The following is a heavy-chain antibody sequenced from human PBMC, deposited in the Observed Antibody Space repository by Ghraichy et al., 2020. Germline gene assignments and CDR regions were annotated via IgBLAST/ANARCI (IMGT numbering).Heavy chain of an antibody. CDR3: ARHSAGTSAFDI. V-gene: IGHV4-4*09. D-gene: IGHD1-7*01. J-gene: IGHJ3*02. Sequence: SETLSLTCTVSGGSISSYYWSWIRQPPGKGLEWIGYIYTSGSTNYNPSLKSRVTISVDTSKNQFSLKLSSVTAADTAVYYCARHSAGTSAFDIWGQGTMVTVSS. CDR1: GGSISSYY. CDR2: IYTSGST.